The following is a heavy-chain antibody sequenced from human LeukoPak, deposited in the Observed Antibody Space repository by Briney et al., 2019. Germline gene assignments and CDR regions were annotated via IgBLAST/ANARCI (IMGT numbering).Heavy chain of an antibody. J-gene: IGHJ4*02. D-gene: IGHD3-10*01. CDR1: GGSISSGGYY. Sequence: TLSLTCTVSGGSISSGGYYWSWIRQPPGKGLEWIGYIYHSGSTYYNPSLKSRVTISVDTSKNQFSLKLSSVTAADTAVYYCARDQRITMVRGVLYYFDYWGQGTLVTVSS. V-gene: IGHV4-30-2*01. CDR3: ARDQRITMVRGVLYYFDY. CDR2: IYHSGST.